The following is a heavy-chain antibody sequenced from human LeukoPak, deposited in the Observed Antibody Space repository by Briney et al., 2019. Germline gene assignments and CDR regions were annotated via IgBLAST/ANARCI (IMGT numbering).Heavy chain of an antibody. CDR3: ASYYGGNGFFDY. D-gene: IGHD4-23*01. V-gene: IGHV4-59*01. Sequence: SETLSLTCTVSGGSISSYYWSWIRQPPGKGLEWIGYIYYSGSTNYNPSLKSRVTISVDTSKTQFSLKLSSVTAADTAVYYCASYYGGNGFFDYWGQGTLVTVSP. CDR1: GGSISSYY. J-gene: IGHJ4*02. CDR2: IYYSGST.